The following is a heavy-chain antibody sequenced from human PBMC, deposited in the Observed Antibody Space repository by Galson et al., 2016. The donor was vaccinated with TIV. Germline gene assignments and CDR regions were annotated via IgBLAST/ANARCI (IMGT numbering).Heavy chain of an antibody. V-gene: IGHV1-69*13. CDR2: IIPILGSS. CDR3: ARVRFGELSGYYYYMDV. J-gene: IGHJ6*03. D-gene: IGHD3-10*01. CDR1: GDTFASYA. Sequence: QSGAEVKKPGSSVKVSCKASGDTFASYAFSWVRQAPGQGLEVMGRIIPILGSSDYAQRFQGRVTITADASTSTVYMELRSLRSEDTAMYYCARVRFGELSGYYYYMDVWGKGTTVTVSS.